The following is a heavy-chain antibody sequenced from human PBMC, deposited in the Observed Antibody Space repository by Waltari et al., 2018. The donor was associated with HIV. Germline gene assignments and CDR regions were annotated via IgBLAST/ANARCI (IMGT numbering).Heavy chain of an antibody. D-gene: IGHD6-6*01. CDR2: FSWSSGSI. V-gene: IGHV3-9*01. J-gene: IGHJ6*02. CDR1: GLKFDDYA. Sequence: EVQLVESGGGLVQPGGSLRLSCTASGLKFDDYAMPWVRQSPGKGLEWVSGFSWSSGSIGYADSVKGRFTISRDKARNSLYLDMNILRPEDTAVYYRVKDRGIAVRPPYYFGLDVWGQGTTVTVSS. CDR3: VKDRGIAVRPPYYFGLDV.